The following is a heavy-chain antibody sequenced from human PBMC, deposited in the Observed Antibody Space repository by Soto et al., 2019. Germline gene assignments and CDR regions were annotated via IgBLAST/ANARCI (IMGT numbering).Heavy chain of an antibody. V-gene: IGHV3-53*04. CDR3: ARFDYGWDDHYYYYMDV. CDR1: GFTVSNNY. J-gene: IGHJ6*03. CDR2: IFPGGGT. D-gene: IGHD3-10*01. Sequence: EVQLVESGGDLVQPGGSLRLSCAASGFTVSNNYMSWVRQAQGKGLEWVSVIFPGGGTYSADSVKGRFAISRHTSKNTLYLQMNSLTAEDTAVYYCARFDYGWDDHYYYYMDVWGKGTTVTVSS.